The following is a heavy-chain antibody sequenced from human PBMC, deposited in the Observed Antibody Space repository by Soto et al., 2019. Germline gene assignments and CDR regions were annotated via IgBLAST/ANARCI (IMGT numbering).Heavy chain of an antibody. J-gene: IGHJ4*02. CDR3: ARDRGHYCSSTSCYVFDY. Sequence: GASVKVSCKASGGTVSIYAISWVRQAPGQGLEWMGGIIPIFGTANYAQKFQGRVTITADESTSTAYMELSSLRSEDTAVYYCARDRGHYCSSTSCYVFDYWGQGTLVTVSS. CDR2: IIPIFGTA. D-gene: IGHD2-2*01. V-gene: IGHV1-69*13. CDR1: GGTVSIYA.